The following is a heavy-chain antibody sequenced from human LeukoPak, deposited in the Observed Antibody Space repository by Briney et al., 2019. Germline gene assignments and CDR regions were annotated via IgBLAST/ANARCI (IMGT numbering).Heavy chain of an antibody. CDR2: IYYSGST. J-gene: IGHJ4*02. CDR1: GGSISSSSYY. D-gene: IGHD6-19*01. Sequence: PSETLSLTCTVSGGSISSSSYYWGWIRQPPGKGLEWIGSIYYSGSTYYNPSLKSRVTISVDTSKNQFSLKLSSVTAADTAVYYCAKLVKQWLVENDYWGQGTLVTVSS. CDR3: AKLVKQWLVENDY. V-gene: IGHV4-39*01.